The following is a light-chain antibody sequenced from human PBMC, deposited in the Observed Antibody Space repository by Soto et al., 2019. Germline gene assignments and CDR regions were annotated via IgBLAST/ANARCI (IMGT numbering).Light chain of an antibody. J-gene: IGLJ1*01. CDR2: NNN. CDR1: SSYIGTNT. V-gene: IGLV1-44*01. CDR3: AAWDDSLNGYV. Sequence: QSVLTQPPSASGTPGQRVTISCSGSSSYIGTNTVNWYQQLPGTAPKLLIYNNNQRPSGVPDRFSGSKSGTSASLAISGLQSDIEADYYCAAWDDSLNGYVFGIGTKLTVL.